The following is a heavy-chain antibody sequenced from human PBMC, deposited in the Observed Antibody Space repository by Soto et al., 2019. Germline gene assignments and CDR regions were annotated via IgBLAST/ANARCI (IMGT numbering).Heavy chain of an antibody. CDR3: ASHYPFCGYDCHFRIDV. CDR2: IDPSDSYA. Sequence: GEPLKMSCCRSGYTPSRHWNSWVRQMRGRGLGWMGKIDPSDSYADYSPSFEGRVTLSAEKSTSTVYLQWNSLKASDTAMYYCASHYPFCGYDCHFRIDVWGLVTSVTVSS. CDR1: GYTPSRHW. J-gene: IGHJ6*02. V-gene: IGHV5-10-1*01. D-gene: IGHD2-21*02.